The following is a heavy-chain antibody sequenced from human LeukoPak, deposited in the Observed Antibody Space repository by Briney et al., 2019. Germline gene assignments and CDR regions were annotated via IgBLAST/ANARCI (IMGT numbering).Heavy chain of an antibody. CDR3: ARVSAAMFFFFDY. V-gene: IGHV4-59*01. CDR1: GGSISSYY. CDR2: IYYSGST. D-gene: IGHD2-2*01. Sequence: SQTLSLTCTVSGGSISSYYWSWIRQPPGKGLEWIGYIYYSGSTNYNPSLKSRVTISVDTSKNQFSLKLSSVTAADTAVYYGARVSAAMFFFFDYWGQGTLVSVSS. J-gene: IGHJ4*02.